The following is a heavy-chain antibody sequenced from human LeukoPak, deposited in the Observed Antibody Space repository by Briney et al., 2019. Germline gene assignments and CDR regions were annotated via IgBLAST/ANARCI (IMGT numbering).Heavy chain of an antibody. J-gene: IGHJ4*02. Sequence: GGSLRLSCAASGFTFNIYCIHWVRQAPGTGLVWISRIDRSGSTTNYADSVKGRFTISRDNVKNTLYLQMNRLRDEDTAVYCCAREGVLSRTSVFDYWGRGTLITLSS. CDR3: AREGVLSRTSVFDY. CDR2: IDRSGSTT. CDR1: GFTFNIYC. D-gene: IGHD3-16*01. V-gene: IGHV3-74*01.